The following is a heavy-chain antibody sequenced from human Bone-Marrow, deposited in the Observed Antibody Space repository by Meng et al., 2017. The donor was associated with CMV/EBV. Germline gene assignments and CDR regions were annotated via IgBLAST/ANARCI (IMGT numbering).Heavy chain of an antibody. Sequence: GGSLRLSCAASGFTFSDYYMSWIRQAPGKGLEWVAFISSSGSTIYYADSVKGRFTISRDNSKNSLYLQMNSLRAEDTAVYYCASYDLWRGYDYWGQGTLVTVSS. V-gene: IGHV3-11*04. CDR3: ASYDLWRGYDY. CDR1: GFTFSDYY. CDR2: ISSSGSTI. J-gene: IGHJ4*02. D-gene: IGHD3-3*01.